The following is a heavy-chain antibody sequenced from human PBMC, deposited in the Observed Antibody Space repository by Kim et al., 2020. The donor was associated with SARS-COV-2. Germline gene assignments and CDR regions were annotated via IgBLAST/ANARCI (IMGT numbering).Heavy chain of an antibody. J-gene: IGHJ4*02. Sequence: GGSLRLSCAASGFSFSDHYMDWVRQAPGKGLEWVGRIRDKASTYTTEYAATVRGRFTIARDDAKNSLYLQMNSLKTADTAVSFCTRDRAGAGDYWGQGTLVTVSS. D-gene: IGHD3-10*01. V-gene: IGHV3-72*01. CDR3: TRDRAGAGDY. CDR1: GFSFSDHY. CDR2: IRDKASTYTT.